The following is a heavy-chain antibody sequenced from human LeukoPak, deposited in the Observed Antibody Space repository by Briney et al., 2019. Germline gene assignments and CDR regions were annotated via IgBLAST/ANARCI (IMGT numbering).Heavy chain of an antibody. D-gene: IGHD3-3*01. V-gene: IGHV4-4*07. Sequence: SETLSLTCTVSGGSISSYYWSWIRQPAGKGLEWIGRIYTSGSTNYNPSLKSRVTMSVDTSKNQFSLKLSSVTAADTDVYSCARAHVGFWSRYFDYWGQGTLVTVSS. CDR3: ARAHVGFWSRYFDY. CDR1: GGSISSYY. CDR2: IYTSGST. J-gene: IGHJ4*02.